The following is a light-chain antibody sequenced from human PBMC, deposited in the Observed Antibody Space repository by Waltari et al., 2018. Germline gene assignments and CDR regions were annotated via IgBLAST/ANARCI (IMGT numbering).Light chain of an antibody. CDR3: AAWDDSLNGPDWV. CDR1: GSNIGSNT. J-gene: IGLJ3*02. V-gene: IGLV1-44*01. CDR2: SNS. Sequence: QSVLTQPPSASETPGQRVTISCSGSGSNIGSNTVNWYQQLPGTAPKLLIYSNSQRPSGVPDRFSGSKSGTSASLAISGLQSEDEADYYCAAWDDSLNGPDWVFGGGTKLTVL.